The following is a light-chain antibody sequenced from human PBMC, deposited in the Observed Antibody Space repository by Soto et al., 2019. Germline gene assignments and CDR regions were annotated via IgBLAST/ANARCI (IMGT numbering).Light chain of an antibody. CDR2: GAS. CDR3: QKYGSSPST. CDR1: QSVSSSY. V-gene: IGKV3-20*01. J-gene: IGKJ4*01. Sequence: EIVLTQSPGTLSLSPGERATLSCRASQSVSSSYLAWYQQKPGQAPRLLIDGASSRATGIPDRFSGSGSGTDFTLTISRLEPEDFAVYYCQKYGSSPSTFGGGTKVEIK.